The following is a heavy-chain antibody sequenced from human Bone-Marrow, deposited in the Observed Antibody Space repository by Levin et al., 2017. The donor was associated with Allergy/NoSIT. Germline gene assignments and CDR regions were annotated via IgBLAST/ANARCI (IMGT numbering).Heavy chain of an antibody. Sequence: GESLKISCAASGFTFSDYNMNWVRQAPGKGPEWVSHISGSSSSIYYAESVKGRFTISRDNAESSLYLQMNSLRDEDTAMYYCVRDYYDFWGGSFDSWGQGTLVTVSS. V-gene: IGHV3-48*02. CDR1: GFTFSDYN. J-gene: IGHJ4*02. CDR3: VRDYYDFWGGSFDS. D-gene: IGHD3-3*01. CDR2: ISGSSSSI.